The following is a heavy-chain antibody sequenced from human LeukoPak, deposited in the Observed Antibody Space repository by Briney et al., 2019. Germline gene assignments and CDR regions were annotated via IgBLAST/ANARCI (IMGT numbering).Heavy chain of an antibody. CDR1: GYTFTSYG. Sequence: ASVKVSCKASGYTFTSYGIRWVRQAPGQGLEWMGWINPNSGGTNYAQKFQGRVTMTRDTSISTAYMELSRLRSDDTAVYYCARDLGQGVYYLDYWGQGTLVTVSS. CDR3: ARDLGQGVYYLDY. V-gene: IGHV1-2*02. CDR2: INPNSGGT. D-gene: IGHD7-27*01. J-gene: IGHJ4*02.